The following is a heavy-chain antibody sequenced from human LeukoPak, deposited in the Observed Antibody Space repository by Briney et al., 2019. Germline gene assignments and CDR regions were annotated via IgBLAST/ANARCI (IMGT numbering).Heavy chain of an antibody. J-gene: IGHJ4*02. D-gene: IGHD6-19*01. V-gene: IGHV3-23*01. Sequence: GGSLRLSCAASGFTFSTSAMSWVRQAPGKGLEWVSAINGGGDNTYYAESVKGRFTISRDYSKNTLFLQMNTLRAEDTAVYYCAKGAAGVNRVFDYWGQGTLVTVSS. CDR3: AKGAAGVNRVFDY. CDR1: GFTFSTSA. CDR2: INGGGDNT.